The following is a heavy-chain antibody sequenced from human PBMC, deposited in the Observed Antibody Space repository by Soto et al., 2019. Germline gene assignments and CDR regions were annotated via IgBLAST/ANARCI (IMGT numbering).Heavy chain of an antibody. CDR1: GGSFSGYY. V-gene: IGHV4-34*01. CDR2: INHSGST. J-gene: IGHJ5*02. CDR3: ARGQRSSWYNRTWFDP. D-gene: IGHD6-13*01. Sequence: SETLSLTCAVYGGSFSGYYWSWIRQPPGKGLEWIGEINHSGSTNYNPSLKSRVTISVDTSKNQFSLKLSSVTAADTAVYYCARGQRSSWYNRTWFDPWRQGTLVTV.